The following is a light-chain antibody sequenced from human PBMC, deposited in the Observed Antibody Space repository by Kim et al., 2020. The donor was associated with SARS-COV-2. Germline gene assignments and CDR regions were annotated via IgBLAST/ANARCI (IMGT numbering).Light chain of an antibody. CDR3: QQTYSTPAT. J-gene: IGKJ2*01. Sequence: SRSVGDRVTITCRASQSISSSLNWYQQKPGKAPKLLIYAASSLQSGVPSRFSGSGSGTDFTLTISSLQPEDFATYYCQQTYSTPATFGQGTKLEI. CDR2: AAS. V-gene: IGKV1-39*01. CDR1: QSISSS.